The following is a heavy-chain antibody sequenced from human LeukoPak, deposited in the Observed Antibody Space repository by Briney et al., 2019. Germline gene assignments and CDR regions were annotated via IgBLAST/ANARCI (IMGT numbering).Heavy chain of an antibody. CDR2: INDDGSAT. CDR3: AREILAPGKTHDD. V-gene: IGHV3-74*01. J-gene: IGHJ4*02. Sequence: GGSLRLSCVASGLTFSSRDWMSWVRQAPGKGLVWVSRINDDGSATFYADSVKGRFTISRDNAKNTLFLQINSLRAEGTAVYYCAREILAPGKTHDDWGQGTLVTVSS. CDR1: GLTFSSRDW.